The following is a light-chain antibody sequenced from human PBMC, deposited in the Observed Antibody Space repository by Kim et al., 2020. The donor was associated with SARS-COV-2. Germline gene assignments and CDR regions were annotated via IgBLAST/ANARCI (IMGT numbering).Light chain of an antibody. V-gene: IGLV2-11*01. Sequence: QSALTQPRSVSGSPGQSVTISCTGTSSDVGAYNYVSWYQQHPGKAPKVMIYHVSKRPSGVPDRFSGSKSGNMASLTISGLQADDEADYHCYSYAGRFTGIFGGGTQLTVL. CDR1: SSDVGAYNY. J-gene: IGLJ2*01. CDR2: HVS. CDR3: YSYAGRFTGI.